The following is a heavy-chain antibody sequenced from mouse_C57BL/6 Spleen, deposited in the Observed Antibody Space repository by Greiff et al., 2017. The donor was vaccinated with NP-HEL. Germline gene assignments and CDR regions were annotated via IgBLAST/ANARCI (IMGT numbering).Heavy chain of an antibody. CDR2: IDPETGGT. J-gene: IGHJ3*01. CDR1: GYTFTDYE. Sequence: QVQLQQSGAELVRPGASVTLSCKASGYTFTDYEMHWVKQTPVHGLEWIGAIDPETGGTAYNQKFKGKAILTADKSSSTAYMELRSLTSEDSAVYYCTGHSTGAWFAYWGQGTLVTVSA. V-gene: IGHV1-15*01. CDR3: TGHSTGAWFAY.